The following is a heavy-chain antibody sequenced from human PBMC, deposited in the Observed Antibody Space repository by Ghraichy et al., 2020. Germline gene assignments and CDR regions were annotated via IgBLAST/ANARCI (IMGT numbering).Heavy chain of an antibody. Sequence: GGSLRLSCAASGFTFKSYAMTWVRQAPGKGLESVSYISHRGDTAHYADSVRGRFTISRDNAKNSLYLQMNNLRDEDTAVYYCARDVWEGYCSGTRCSDWYDPWGQGNLVTVSS. CDR1: GFTFKSYA. CDR2: ISHRGDTA. CDR3: ARDVWEGYCSGTRCSDWYDP. D-gene: IGHD2-2*01. J-gene: IGHJ5*02. V-gene: IGHV3-48*02.